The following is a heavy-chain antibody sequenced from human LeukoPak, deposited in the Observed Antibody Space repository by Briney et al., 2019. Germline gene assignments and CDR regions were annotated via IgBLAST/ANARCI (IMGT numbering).Heavy chain of an antibody. V-gene: IGHV4-34*01. CDR2: INDGGST. CDR3: ARRAGYDYGQIDH. J-gene: IGHJ4*02. Sequence: SETLSLTCAVYGGSFSGYYWSWIRQPPGKGLEWIGEINDGGSTNYNPSLKSRVTISVDTSNNRVSLKVDSVTAADTAVYYCARRAGYDYGQIDHWGRGTQVTVSS. CDR1: GGSFSGYY. D-gene: IGHD5-18*01.